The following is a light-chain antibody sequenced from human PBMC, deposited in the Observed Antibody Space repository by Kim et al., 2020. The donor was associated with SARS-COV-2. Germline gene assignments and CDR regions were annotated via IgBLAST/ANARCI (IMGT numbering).Light chain of an antibody. V-gene: IGKV3-15*01. CDR3: QQYDSWLT. Sequence: SVSPGERATLSGRASQSVSRNLAWYQQVPGQPPRLRIYGASTRATGVPARFSGSGSGTEFTLTISNLQSEDFAIYFCQQYDSWLTCGGGTKVDIK. CDR1: QSVSRN. CDR2: GAS. J-gene: IGKJ4*01.